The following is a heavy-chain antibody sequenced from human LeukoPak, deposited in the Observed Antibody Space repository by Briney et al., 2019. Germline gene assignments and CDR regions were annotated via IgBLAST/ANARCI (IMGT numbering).Heavy chain of an antibody. CDR3: TRDGIVVVPAAMREIDYYYMDV. D-gene: IGHD2-2*01. CDR1: GYTFTGYY. CDR2: INPNSGGT. V-gene: IGHV1-2*02. J-gene: IGHJ6*03. Sequence: ASVKVSCKASGYTFTGYYMHWVRQAPGQGLEWMGWINPNSGGTNYAQKFQGRVTMTRDTSISTAYMELSRLRSDDTAVYYCTRDGIVVVPAAMREIDYYYMDVWGKGTTVTVSS.